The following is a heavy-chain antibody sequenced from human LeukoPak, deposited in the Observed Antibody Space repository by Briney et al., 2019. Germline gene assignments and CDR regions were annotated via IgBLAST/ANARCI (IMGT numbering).Heavy chain of an antibody. CDR1: GGSFSGYY. CDR2: IKHSGST. D-gene: IGHD3-10*01. J-gene: IGHJ6*02. Sequence: PSETLSLTCAADGGSFSGYYWSWIRQPPGKGLEWIREIKHSGSTNDNPSLKSRATTSEDTSKNQFTLTRSPGTAADTAVYYCARGFVGVRGVIRAPTGMDVWGQGTTVTVSS. CDR3: ARGFVGVRGVIRAPTGMDV. V-gene: IGHV4-34*04.